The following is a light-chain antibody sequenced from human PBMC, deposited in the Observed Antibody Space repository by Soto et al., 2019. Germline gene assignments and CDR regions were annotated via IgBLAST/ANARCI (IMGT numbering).Light chain of an antibody. V-gene: IGKV3-15*01. CDR2: GAS. Sequence: EIVMTQSPATLSVSPGERTTLSGRASQSVSTNLAWYQQKPGQAPRLLIYGASTRATGIPARFSGSGSATEFTLTISSLQSEDFAIYYCHQYNNWPQTFGQGTKLEIK. J-gene: IGKJ2*01. CDR3: HQYNNWPQT. CDR1: QSVSTN.